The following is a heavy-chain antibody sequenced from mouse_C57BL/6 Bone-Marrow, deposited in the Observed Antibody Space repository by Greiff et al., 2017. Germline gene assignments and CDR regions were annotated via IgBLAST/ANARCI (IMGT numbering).Heavy chain of an antibody. CDR1: GYTFTSYW. D-gene: IGHD1-1*01. CDR3: ARGDYYYGSSSFAY. CDR2: IDPSDSYT. J-gene: IGHJ3*01. Sequence: VQLQQPGAELVMPGASVKLSCKASGYTFTSYWMHWVKQRPGQGLEWIGEIDPSDSYTNYNQKFKGKSTLTVDKSSSTAYMQLSSLTSEDSAVYYGARGDYYYGSSSFAYWGQGTLVTVSA. V-gene: IGHV1-69*01.